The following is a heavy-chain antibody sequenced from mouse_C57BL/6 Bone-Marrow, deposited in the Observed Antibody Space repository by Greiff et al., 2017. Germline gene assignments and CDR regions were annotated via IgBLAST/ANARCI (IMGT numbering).Heavy chain of an antibody. CDR1: GFTFSSYT. V-gene: IGHV5-9*01. Sequence: VQLKESGGGLVKPGGSLKLSCAASGFTFSSYTMSWVRQTPEKRLEWVATISGGGGNTYYPDSVKGRFTISRDNAKNTLYLQMSSLRSEDTALYYCAGRYFDVWGTGTTVTVSS. CDR2: ISGGGGNT. J-gene: IGHJ1*03. CDR3: AGRYFDV.